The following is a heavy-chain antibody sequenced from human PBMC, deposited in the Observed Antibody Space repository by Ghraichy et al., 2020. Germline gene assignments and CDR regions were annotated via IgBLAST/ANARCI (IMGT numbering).Heavy chain of an antibody. D-gene: IGHD6-13*01. CDR1: GFTFSSYA. Sequence: GGSLRLSCAASGFTFSSYAMHWVRQAPGKGLEYVSAISSNGGSTYYANSVKGRFTISRDNSKNTLYLQMGSLRAEDMAVYYCARALGYSSSWYWGPGGFDYWGQGTLVTVSS. V-gene: IGHV3-64*01. CDR2: ISSNGGST. CDR3: ARALGYSSSWYWGPGGFDY. J-gene: IGHJ4*02.